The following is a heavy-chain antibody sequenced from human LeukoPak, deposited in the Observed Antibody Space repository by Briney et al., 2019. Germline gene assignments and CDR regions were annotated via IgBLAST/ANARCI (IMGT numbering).Heavy chain of an antibody. CDR1: GGSINNYY. J-gene: IGHJ4*02. CDR3: ARRGDDTSGYYPF. CDR2: IFHSGST. D-gene: IGHD3-22*01. V-gene: IGHV4-59*08. Sequence: SETLSLTCTVSGGSINNYYWSWLRQPPGRGLEWIGYIFHSGSTDYNPSLKSRVTISVDTSKNQFSLKLRSVTAADTAVYYCARRGDDTSGYYPFWGQGTLVTVSS.